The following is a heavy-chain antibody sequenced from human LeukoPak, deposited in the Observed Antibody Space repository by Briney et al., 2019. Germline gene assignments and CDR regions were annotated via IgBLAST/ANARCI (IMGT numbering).Heavy chain of an antibody. CDR1: GFTFDDYA. Sequence: GGSLRLSCAASGFTFDDYAMHWVRQAPGKGLEWVSGISWNSGSIGYADSVKGRFTISRDNAKNSLYLQMNSLRAEDTAVYYCARVSGWYPLDYWGQGTLVTVSS. CDR3: ARVSGWYPLDY. CDR2: ISWNSGSI. J-gene: IGHJ4*02. V-gene: IGHV3-9*01. D-gene: IGHD6-19*01.